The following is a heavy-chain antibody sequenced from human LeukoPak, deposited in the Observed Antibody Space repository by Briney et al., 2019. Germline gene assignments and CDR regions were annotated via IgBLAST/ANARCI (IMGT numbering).Heavy chain of an antibody. J-gene: IGHJ3*02. Sequence: PSQTLSLTCTVPGGSISSGSYYWSWIRQPAGKGLEWIGRIYTSGSTNYNPSLKSRVTISVDTSKNQFSLKLSSVTAADTAVYYCASSEPPYGSVFDAFDIWGQGTMVTVSS. CDR2: IYTSGST. CDR1: GGSISSGSYY. V-gene: IGHV4-61*02. CDR3: ASSEPPYGSVFDAFDI. D-gene: IGHD4-17*01.